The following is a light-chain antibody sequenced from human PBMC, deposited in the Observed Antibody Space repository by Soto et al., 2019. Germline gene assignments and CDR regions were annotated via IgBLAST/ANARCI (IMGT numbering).Light chain of an antibody. Sequence: QMTQSPSSLSASVGDRVTITCQASQDISNHLNWYQQKPGKAPKLLIYAVFTLQSGVTSRFSGSASWAEFTLTISSLQPEDFATYYCQQLDSYPLTFGGGTKVDI. J-gene: IGKJ4*01. CDR2: AVF. CDR1: QDISNH. V-gene: IGKV1-9*01. CDR3: QQLDSYPLT.